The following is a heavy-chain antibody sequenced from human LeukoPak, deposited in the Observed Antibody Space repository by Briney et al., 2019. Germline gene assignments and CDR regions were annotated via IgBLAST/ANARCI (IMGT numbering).Heavy chain of an antibody. Sequence: KSSETLSLTCTVSGGSISSYYWSWIRQPPGKGLEWIGYICYSGSTNYNPSLKSRVTISVDTSKNQFSLKLSSVTAADTAVYYCARGRGGGGSSNNWFDPWGQGTLVIVSS. CDR3: ARGRGGGGSSNNWFDP. CDR2: ICYSGST. D-gene: IGHD2-15*01. J-gene: IGHJ5*02. CDR1: GGSISSYY. V-gene: IGHV4-59*01.